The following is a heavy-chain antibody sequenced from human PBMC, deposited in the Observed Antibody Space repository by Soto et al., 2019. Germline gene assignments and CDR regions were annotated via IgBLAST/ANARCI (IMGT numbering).Heavy chain of an antibody. V-gene: IGHV1-18*04. D-gene: IGHD1-26*01. CDR2: ISPYDGNT. CDR3: AREAGRGSSYPENY. J-gene: IGHJ4*02. Sequence: QVQLVQSGAEVKKPGASVKISCKASAYTFNYYGISWVRQAAGQVLEWLGWISPYDGNTTYAQRVQGRITLTTDTSTTTAYMELRSLTFDDTAVYYCAREAGRGSSYPENYWGQGTLVTVSS. CDR1: AYTFNYYG.